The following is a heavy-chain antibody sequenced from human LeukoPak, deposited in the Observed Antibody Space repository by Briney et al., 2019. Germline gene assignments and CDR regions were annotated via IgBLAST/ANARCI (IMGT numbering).Heavy chain of an antibody. CDR1: GFTFSSYG. CDR2: IWYDGSNK. Sequence: PGGSLRLSCAASGFTFSSYGMHWVRQAPGKGLEWVAVIWYDGSNKYYADSVKGRFTISRDNSKNTLYLQMNSLRAEDTAEYYCAKTYCSSTSCYNWFDPWGQGTLVTVSS. D-gene: IGHD2-2*01. CDR3: AKTYCSSTSCYNWFDP. V-gene: IGHV3-33*06. J-gene: IGHJ5*02.